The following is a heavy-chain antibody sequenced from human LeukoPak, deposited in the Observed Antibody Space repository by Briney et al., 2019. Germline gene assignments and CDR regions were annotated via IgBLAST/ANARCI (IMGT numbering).Heavy chain of an antibody. CDR2: IWYDGSNK. J-gene: IGHJ4*02. Sequence: GGSLRLSCAASGFTFSTYAMHWVRQAPGKGLEWVAVIWYDGSNKYYADSVKGRFTISRDNSKNTLYLQMNSLRDEDTAVYYCARDGGSVRTFDYWGQGTLVTVSS. D-gene: IGHD3-10*01. CDR1: GFTFSTYA. CDR3: ARDGGSVRTFDY. V-gene: IGHV3-33*01.